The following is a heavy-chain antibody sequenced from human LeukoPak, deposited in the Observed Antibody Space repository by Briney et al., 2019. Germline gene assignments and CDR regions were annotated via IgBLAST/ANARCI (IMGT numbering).Heavy chain of an antibody. D-gene: IGHD2-2*02. CDR3: ARDPGLGVVVPAAIEAFYYYGMDV. J-gene: IGHJ6*02. V-gene: IGHV1-69*13. Sequence: ASVTVSCKASGGTFSSYAISWVRQAPGQGLEWMGGIIPIFGTANYAQKFQGRVTITADESTSTAYMELSSLRSEDTAVYYCARDPGLGVVVPAAIEAFYYYGMDVWGQGTTVTVSS. CDR1: GGTFSSYA. CDR2: IIPIFGTA.